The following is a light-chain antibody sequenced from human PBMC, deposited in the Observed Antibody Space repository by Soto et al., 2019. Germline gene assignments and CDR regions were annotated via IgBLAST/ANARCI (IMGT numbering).Light chain of an antibody. J-gene: IGKJ2*01. V-gene: IGKV3-20*01. CDR3: QQYGSSPPYT. Sequence: EIVLTQSPGTLSLSPGERATLSCRASRTFSSSYLAWYQQKPGQAPRLLIYAASKRAAGIPDRFSGSGSGADFTLTISRLEPEDFAVYYWQQYGSSPPYTFGQGSKLEIK. CDR1: RTFSSSY. CDR2: AAS.